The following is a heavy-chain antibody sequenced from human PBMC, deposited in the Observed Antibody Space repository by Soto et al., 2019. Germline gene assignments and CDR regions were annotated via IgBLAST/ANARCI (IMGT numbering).Heavy chain of an antibody. D-gene: IGHD3-3*01. CDR1: GFTFSSYS. J-gene: IGHJ6*02. CDR3: VRDTTIFGVVRHYYYGMDV. V-gene: IGHV3-21*01. CDR2: ISSSSSYI. Sequence: PGGSLRLSCAASGFTFSSYSMNWVRQAPGKGLEWVSSISSSSSYIYYADSVKGRFTISRDNAKNSLYLQMNSLRAEDTAVYYCVRDTTIFGVVRHYYYGMDVWGQGTTVTVSS.